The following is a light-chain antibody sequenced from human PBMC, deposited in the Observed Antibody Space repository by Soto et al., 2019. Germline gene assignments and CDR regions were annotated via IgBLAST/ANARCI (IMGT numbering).Light chain of an antibody. V-gene: IGKV3-20*01. CDR2: GAY. Sequence: EIVLTQSPGTLSLSPGERATLSCRASQSISSSYLAWYQQKPGQAPRLLIYGAYSRATGIPDRFSGSGSGTDFTLTISRLEPEDFAVYYCLQYGSSPPIFTFGPGTKVDIK. CDR1: QSISSSY. J-gene: IGKJ3*01. CDR3: LQYGSSPPIFT.